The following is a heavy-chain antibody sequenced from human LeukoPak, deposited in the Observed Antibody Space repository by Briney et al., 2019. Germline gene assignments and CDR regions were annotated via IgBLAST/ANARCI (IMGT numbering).Heavy chain of an antibody. Sequence: KPGGSLRLSCAASGFTFSNAWMNWVRHTPVKGLEWVGRIKPKTNGGTTDYAAPVNGRFTISRDDSKNTLYLQMISLKTEDTGVYYCTREGYSYGYHAFDVWGQGTMVTVSS. CDR2: IKPKTNGGTT. J-gene: IGHJ3*01. CDR1: GFTFSNAW. V-gene: IGHV3-15*01. CDR3: TREGYSYGYHAFDV. D-gene: IGHD5-18*01.